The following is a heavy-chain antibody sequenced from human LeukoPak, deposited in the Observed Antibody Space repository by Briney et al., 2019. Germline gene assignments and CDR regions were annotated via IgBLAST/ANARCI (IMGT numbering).Heavy chain of an antibody. V-gene: IGHV4-59*08. D-gene: IGHD1-1*01. CDR1: GGSISSYY. CDR2: IYYSGST. CDR3: ASRTVSVDY. J-gene: IGHJ4*02. Sequence: PSETLSLTCTVSGGSISSYYWSWIRQPPGKGLEWIGYIYYSGSTNYNPSLKSRVTISVDTSKNQFSLKLSSVTAADTAVYYCASRTVSVDYWGQGTLVTVSS.